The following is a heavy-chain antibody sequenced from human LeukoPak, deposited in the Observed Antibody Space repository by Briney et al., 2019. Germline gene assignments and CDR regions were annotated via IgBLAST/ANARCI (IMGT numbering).Heavy chain of an antibody. Sequence: PSGTLSLTCTVSGGSISSYYWSWIRQPPGKGLEWIGYICYSGSTNYNPSLKSRVTISVDTSKNQFSLKLSSVTAADTAVYYCARTTIYPYYYYYGMDVWGQGTTVTVSS. V-gene: IGHV4-59*01. CDR1: GGSISSYY. J-gene: IGHJ6*02. CDR2: ICYSGST. D-gene: IGHD5-24*01. CDR3: ARTTIYPYYYYYGMDV.